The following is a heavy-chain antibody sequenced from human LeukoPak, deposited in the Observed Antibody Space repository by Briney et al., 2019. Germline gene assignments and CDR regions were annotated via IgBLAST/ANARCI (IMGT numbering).Heavy chain of an antibody. CDR3: ARGDAIGFYFDY. V-gene: IGHV3-48*03. Sequence: GGSLRLSCAASGFTFSSYEMNWVRQAPGKGLEWVSYISSSGSTIYYADSVKGRFTISRDNAKNSLYLQMNSLRAEDTAVYYCARGDAIGFYFDYWGQGALVTVSS. D-gene: IGHD3-16*01. CDR1: GFTFSSYE. J-gene: IGHJ4*02. CDR2: ISSSGSTI.